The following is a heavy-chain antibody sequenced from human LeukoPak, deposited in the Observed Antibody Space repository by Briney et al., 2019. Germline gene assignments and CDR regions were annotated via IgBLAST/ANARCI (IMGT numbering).Heavy chain of an antibody. V-gene: IGHV4-59*05. D-gene: IGHD3-22*01. CDR1: GGSISSYY. J-gene: IGHJ4*02. CDR2: IYYSGST. CDR3: ARGGHYYDSSGYYPDY. Sequence: SETLSLTCTVSGGSISSYYWSWIRQPPGKGLEWIGSIYYSGSTYYNPSLKSRVTISVDTSKNQFSLKLSSVTAADTAVYYCARGGHYYDSSGYYPDYWGQGTLVTVSS.